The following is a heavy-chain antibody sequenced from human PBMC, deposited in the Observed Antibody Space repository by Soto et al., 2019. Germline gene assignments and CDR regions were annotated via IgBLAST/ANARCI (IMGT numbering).Heavy chain of an antibody. Sequence: SETLSLTCTVSSGSISSSTYHWAWIRQPPGKGLEWIGSIYFSGTTYYSPSLKTRVTLFVDTSKNQFSLKLTSVTAADAAVYYCAAEISSAGHYWGQGTLVTVSS. D-gene: IGHD6-13*01. CDR3: AAEISSAGHY. CDR2: IYFSGTT. J-gene: IGHJ4*02. V-gene: IGHV4-39*01. CDR1: SGSISSSTYH.